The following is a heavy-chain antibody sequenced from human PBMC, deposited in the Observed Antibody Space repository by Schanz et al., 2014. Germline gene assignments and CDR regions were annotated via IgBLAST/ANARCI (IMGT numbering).Heavy chain of an antibody. CDR1: GFTFSGYW. CDR2: ISGSGAGT. D-gene: IGHD1-26*01. Sequence: EVQLVESGGGLVQPGGSLRLSCAASGFTFSGYWMTWVRQSPGKGLEWVSAISGSGAGTYYADSVKGRFTTSRDNSKNTMYLQMNSLRAEDTAVYYCVKDLQRELLRDDHYYGMDVWGQGTTVTVSS. CDR3: VKDLQRELLRDDHYYGMDV. J-gene: IGHJ6*02. V-gene: IGHV3-23*04.